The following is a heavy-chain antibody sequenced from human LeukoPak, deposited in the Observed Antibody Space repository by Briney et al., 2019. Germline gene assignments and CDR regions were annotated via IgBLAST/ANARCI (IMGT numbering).Heavy chain of an antibody. CDR3: ARDLGPFRAFDI. CDR1: GGTFSSYA. D-gene: IGHD2/OR15-2a*01. J-gene: IGHJ3*02. Sequence: SVKVSCKASGGTFSSYAISWVRQAPRQGLEWMGGIIPIFGTANYAQKFQGRVTITADESTSTAYMELSSLRSEDTAVYYCARDLGPFRAFDIWGQGTMVTVSS. V-gene: IGHV1-69*01. CDR2: IIPIFGTA.